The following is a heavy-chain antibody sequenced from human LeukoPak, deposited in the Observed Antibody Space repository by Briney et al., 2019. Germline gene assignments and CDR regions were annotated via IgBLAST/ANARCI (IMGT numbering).Heavy chain of an antibody. CDR2: ISFDGSNK. J-gene: IGHJ4*02. CDR3: AKDRASDWNSCDY. CDR1: GFTFSSFP. D-gene: IGHD1-1*01. Sequence: GRSLRLSCAASGFTFSSFPMHWVRQAPGKGLEWLTVISFDGSNKYYAGSVKGRFTVSRDNSKNAVYLQMNNLSADDTAVYFCAKDRASDWNSCDYWGQGTLVTVSS. V-gene: IGHV3-30*04.